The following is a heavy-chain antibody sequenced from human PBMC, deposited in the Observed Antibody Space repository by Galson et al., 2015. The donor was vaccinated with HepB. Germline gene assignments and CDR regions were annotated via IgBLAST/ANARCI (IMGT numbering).Heavy chain of an antibody. CDR3: ARDLRTQQLVDF. Sequence: SLRLSCAASGFTVSSNYMSWVRHAPGKGLEWVSVIYSGGSTYYADSVKGRFTISRDNSKNTLYLQMNSLRAEDTAVYYCARDLRTQQLVDFWGQGTLVTVSS. CDR1: GFTVSSNY. D-gene: IGHD6-13*01. CDR2: IYSGGST. V-gene: IGHV3-53*01. J-gene: IGHJ4*02.